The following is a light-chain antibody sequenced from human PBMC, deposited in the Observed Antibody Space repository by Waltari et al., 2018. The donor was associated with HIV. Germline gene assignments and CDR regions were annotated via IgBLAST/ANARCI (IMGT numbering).Light chain of an antibody. CDR3: ATWDSSLSAVV. CDR2: ENY. J-gene: IGLJ3*02. CDR1: RSNIGNNF. Sequence: QSVLTQPPSVSAAPGQKVTISCSGSRSNIGNNFVSWYQQLPGTAPKLLVDENYRRPSGSPDRFSGSKSGTSATLGITGLQTGDEADYYCATWDSSLSAVVFGGGTKLSVL. V-gene: IGLV1-51*02.